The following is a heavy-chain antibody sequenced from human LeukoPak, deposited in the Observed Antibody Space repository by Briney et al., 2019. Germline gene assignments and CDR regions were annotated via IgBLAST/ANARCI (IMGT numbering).Heavy chain of an antibody. J-gene: IGHJ4*02. D-gene: IGHD2-8*01. Sequence: PGGSLRLSCAASGLTFSSDWMHWVRQVPGKGLVWVSRINSDASTINYADSVKGRFTISRDNAKSTLYLQMNNLRAEDTAVYYCAREDCTIGAVCSSLLDHWSRGTLVTVSS. V-gene: IGHV3-74*01. CDR1: GLTFSSDW. CDR2: INSDASTI. CDR3: AREDCTIGAVCSSLLDH.